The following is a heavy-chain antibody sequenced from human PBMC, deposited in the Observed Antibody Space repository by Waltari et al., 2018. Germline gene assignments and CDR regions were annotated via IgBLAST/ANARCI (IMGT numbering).Heavy chain of an antibody. CDR2: VHTRGNT. V-gene: IGHV4-61*02. CDR3: AQGFSPDWYVLPTEMFHV. J-gene: IGHJ3*01. CDR1: GCSIQTRRYY. Sequence: QVQLQESGPGLVKPSQTLSLSCTVSGCSIQTRRYYWNWIRLPAGKGLEWIGRVHTRGNTDYNPSLKSRVTISLDTSSNQFSLRMTSVTAADTSVYYCAQGFSPDWYVLPTEMFHVWGQGTTVIVSS. D-gene: IGHD3-10*02.